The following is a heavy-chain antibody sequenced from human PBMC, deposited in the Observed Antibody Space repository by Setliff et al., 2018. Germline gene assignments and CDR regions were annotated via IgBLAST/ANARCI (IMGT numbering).Heavy chain of an antibody. V-gene: IGHV4-34*01. J-gene: IGHJ4*02. Sequence: SETLSLTCAVYGGSFSGYYWSWIRQPPGKGLEWIGEINHSGSTNYNPSLESRVTISVDTPKNQFSLKLSSVTAADTAVYYCARVRYVFWSGSIDYWGQGTLVTVSS. D-gene: IGHD3-3*01. CDR3: ARVRYVFWSGSIDY. CDR1: GGSFSGYY. CDR2: INHSGST.